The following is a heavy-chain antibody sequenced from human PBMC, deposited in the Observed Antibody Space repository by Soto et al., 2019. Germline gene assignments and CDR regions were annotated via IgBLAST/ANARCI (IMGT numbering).Heavy chain of an antibody. D-gene: IGHD2-15*01. Sequence: EVQLVESGGGLVQPGRSLRLSCAASGFTFDDYAMHWVRQAPGKGLEWVSGISWNSGSIGYADSVKRRFTISRDNAKNSLYLQMNSLRAEDTALYYCAKVRSVAATGSGYFQHWGQGTLVTVSS. V-gene: IGHV3-9*01. J-gene: IGHJ1*01. CDR1: GFTFDDYA. CDR3: AKVRSVAATGSGYFQH. CDR2: ISWNSGSI.